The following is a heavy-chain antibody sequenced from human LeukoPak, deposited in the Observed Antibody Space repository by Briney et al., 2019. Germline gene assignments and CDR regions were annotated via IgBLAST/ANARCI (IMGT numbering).Heavy chain of an antibody. V-gene: IGHV1-8*01. J-gene: IGHJ3*02. CDR2: MNPNSGNT. CDR1: GYTFTSYD. D-gene: IGHD3-9*01. CDR3: ARRYQYDILTGYYQVDAFDI. Sequence: ASVKVSCKASGYTFTSYDINWVRQATGQGLEWMGWMNPNSGNTGYAQKFQGRVTMTRNTSISTAYMELSSLRSEDTAVYYCARRYQYDILTGYYQVDAFDIWGQGTMVTVSS.